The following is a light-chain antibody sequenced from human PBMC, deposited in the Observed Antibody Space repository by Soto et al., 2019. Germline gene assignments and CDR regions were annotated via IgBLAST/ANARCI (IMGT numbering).Light chain of an antibody. CDR1: QGISYS. V-gene: IGKV1-27*01. CDR3: QKYNSVPVT. J-gene: IGKJ5*01. CDR2: AAS. Sequence: DIPMTQSPSSLSASVGDRVTITCRASQGISYSLAWYQHKPGKVPKLLIYAASTLQSGVPSRFSGSGSGTDFTLTISSLQPEDVATYYCQKYNSVPVTFGQGTRLEIK.